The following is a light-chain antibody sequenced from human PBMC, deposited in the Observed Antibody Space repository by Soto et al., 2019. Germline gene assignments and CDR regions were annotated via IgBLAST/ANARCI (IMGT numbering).Light chain of an antibody. Sequence: QSVLTQPPSVSGAPGQRVTISCTGSSSKIGAGYDVHWYQQLPGTAPKLLIYGNSNRPSGVPDRFSGSKYGTSASLAITWLQDEDEADYYCQSYYSSLSGAVFGGGTKLTVL. J-gene: IGLJ2*01. CDR3: QSYYSSLSGAV. CDR1: SSKIGAGYD. V-gene: IGLV1-40*01. CDR2: GNS.